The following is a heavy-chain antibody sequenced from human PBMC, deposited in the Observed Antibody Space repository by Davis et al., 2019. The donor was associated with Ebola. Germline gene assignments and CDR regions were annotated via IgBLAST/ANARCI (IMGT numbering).Heavy chain of an antibody. V-gene: IGHV1-69*13. CDR1: GGTLRPHG. D-gene: IGHD2-2*01. J-gene: IGHJ4*02. CDR2: LIPIFGTP. CDR3: AGHGRRLVGYFDS. Sequence: VKVSCKAAGGTLRPHGMSWVRQAPGQGLEWMGGLIPIFGTPNYAQKFQGRITIIADESTSTAYVELSSLKSEDTAVYYCAGHGRRLVGYFDSWGQGTPVTVSS.